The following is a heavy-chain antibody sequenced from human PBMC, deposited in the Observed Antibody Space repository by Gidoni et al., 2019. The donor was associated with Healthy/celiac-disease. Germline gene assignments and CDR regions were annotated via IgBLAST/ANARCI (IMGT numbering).Heavy chain of an antibody. J-gene: IGHJ4*02. V-gene: IGHV4-34*01. CDR1: GGSFSGYY. CDR2: INHSGST. D-gene: IGHD3-3*01. Sequence: QVQLQQWGAGLLKPSETLSLTCAVYGGSFSGYYWSWIRQPPGKGLEWIGEINHSGSTNYNPSLKSRVTISVDTSKNQFSLKLSSVTAADTAVYYCARGADDFWSDWGQGTLVTVSS. CDR3: ARGADDFWSD.